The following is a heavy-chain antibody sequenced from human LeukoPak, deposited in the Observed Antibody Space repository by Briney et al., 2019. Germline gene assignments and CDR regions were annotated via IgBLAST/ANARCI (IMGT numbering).Heavy chain of an antibody. V-gene: IGHV3-30*18. CDR1: GFTFMTYW. D-gene: IGHD2-2*02. J-gene: IGHJ4*02. CDR2: ISYEGSNK. Sequence: PGGSLRLSCAASGFTFMTYWMHWVRQAPGKGLEWVAFISYEGSNKYYEDSVKGRFTMSRDNSKNALYLQMNSLRAEDTAVYYCAKGRYCTSSTCYIPEAYDYWGQGTLVTVSS. CDR3: AKGRYCTSSTCYIPEAYDY.